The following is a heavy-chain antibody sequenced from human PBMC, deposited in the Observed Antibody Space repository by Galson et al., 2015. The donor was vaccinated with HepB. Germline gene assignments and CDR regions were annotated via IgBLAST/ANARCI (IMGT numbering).Heavy chain of an antibody. V-gene: IGHV3-30*18. CDR3: AQGGAGQWLGVDETLDV. D-gene: IGHD6-19*01. J-gene: IGHJ6*04. Sequence: SLRLSCAASGFTFRTYGMHWVRQAPGKGLEWVAVISYDGLNKFFADSVKCRFTISRENSKDTLYLEMNSLRAEDTAVYYCAQGGAGQWLGVDETLDVWGKGTTVTVSS. CDR2: ISYDGLNK. CDR1: GFTFRTYG.